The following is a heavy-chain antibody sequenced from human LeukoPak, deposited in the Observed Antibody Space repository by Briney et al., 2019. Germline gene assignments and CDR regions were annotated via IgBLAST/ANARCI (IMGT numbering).Heavy chain of an antibody. CDR3: ARDHRYAFDN. V-gene: IGHV3-48*04. J-gene: IGHJ4*02. CDR2: VGISSGNT. Sequence: PGGSLRLSCAASGFTFSDYSMNWVRQAPGKGLEWISYVGISSGNTKYADSVKGRLTISGDSAKNSVFLQMNNLRVEDTAVYYCARDHRYAFDNWGQGALVTVSS. CDR1: GFTFSDYS. D-gene: IGHD5-12*01.